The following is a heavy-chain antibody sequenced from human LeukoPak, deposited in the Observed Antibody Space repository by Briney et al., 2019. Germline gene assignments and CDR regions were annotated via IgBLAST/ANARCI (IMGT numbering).Heavy chain of an antibody. J-gene: IGHJ6*03. V-gene: IGHV3-7*01. Sequence: ETLSLTCAVYGGSFTDYYWSWIRQPPGKGLEWVANIKQDGSEKYYVDSVKGRFTISRDNAKNSLYLQMNSLRAEDTAVYYCARDKAGVYYYYYMDVWGKGTTVTVSS. CDR3: ARDKAGVYYYYYMDV. CDR2: IKQDGSEK. D-gene: IGHD3-10*01. CDR1: GGSFTDYY.